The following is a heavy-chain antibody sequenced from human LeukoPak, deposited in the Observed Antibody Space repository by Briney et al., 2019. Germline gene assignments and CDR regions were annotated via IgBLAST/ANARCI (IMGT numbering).Heavy chain of an antibody. Sequence: GASVKVSFKASGYTFTYYYLHWVRQAPGQGLEWMGWINPNSGDTKYAQNFQGRVTMTGDTSISTAYMELSRLTSDDTAVYYCARDIWNLRLIYYWGQGTLVTVSS. CDR2: INPNSGDT. CDR3: ARDIWNLRLIYY. D-gene: IGHD3-16*01. V-gene: IGHV1-2*02. CDR1: GYTFTYYY. J-gene: IGHJ4*02.